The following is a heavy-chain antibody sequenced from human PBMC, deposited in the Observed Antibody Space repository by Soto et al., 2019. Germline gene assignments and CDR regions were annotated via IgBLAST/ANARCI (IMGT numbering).Heavy chain of an antibody. J-gene: IGHJ4*02. CDR2: IYYSGST. CDR1: GGSISSGGYY. Sequence: SETLSLTCTVSGGSISSGGYYWSWIRQHPGKGLEWIGYIYYSGSTYYNPSLKSRVTISVDTSKNQFSLKLKSVTAADTALYFCARQRTSVVTQAYFDVWGPGSLVTVSS. D-gene: IGHD2-21*02. V-gene: IGHV4-31*03. CDR3: ARQRTSVVTQAYFDV.